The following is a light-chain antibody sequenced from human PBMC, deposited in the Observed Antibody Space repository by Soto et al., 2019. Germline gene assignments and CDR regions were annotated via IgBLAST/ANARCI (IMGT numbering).Light chain of an antibody. Sequence: EVVLTQSPGTLSLSPGERATLSCRASQSVSSTYLAWYQQKPGQSPRLLIYSTSSRATGIPDRFSGSGSGTDFTLTISRLEPEGFAVYYCQQYGRSQNTFGQGTKLEI. J-gene: IGKJ2*01. CDR3: QQYGRSQNT. V-gene: IGKV3-20*01. CDR1: QSVSSTY. CDR2: STS.